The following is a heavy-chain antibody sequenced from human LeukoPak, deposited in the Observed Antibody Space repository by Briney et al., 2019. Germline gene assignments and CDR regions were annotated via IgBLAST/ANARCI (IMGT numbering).Heavy chain of an antibody. CDR1: GYTFTGYY. CDR2: INPNSGGT. V-gene: IGHV1-2*02. Sequence: ASVKVSCKASGYTFTGYYMHWVRQAPGQGLEWMGWINPNSGGTNYAQKFQGRVTMTRDTSISTAYMELSRLRSDDTAVYYCARASRITMVRGVLDVWGKGTTVTVSS. CDR3: ARASRITMVRGVLDV. D-gene: IGHD3-10*01. J-gene: IGHJ6*04.